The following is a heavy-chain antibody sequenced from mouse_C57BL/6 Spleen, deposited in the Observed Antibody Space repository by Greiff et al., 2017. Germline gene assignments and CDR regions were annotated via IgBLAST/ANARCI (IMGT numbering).Heavy chain of an antibody. D-gene: IGHD2-2*01. CDR2: IYPGDGDT. J-gene: IGHJ3*01. Sequence: QVQLQQSGAELVKPGASVKISCKASGYAFSSYWMNWVKQRPGKGLEWIGQIYPGDGDTNYNGKFKGKATLAADKSSSTAYMQLSSLTSEDSAVYFGARRPYGYEGSWFAYWGQGTLVTVSA. CDR1: GYAFSSYW. V-gene: IGHV1-80*01. CDR3: ARRPYGYEGSWFAY.